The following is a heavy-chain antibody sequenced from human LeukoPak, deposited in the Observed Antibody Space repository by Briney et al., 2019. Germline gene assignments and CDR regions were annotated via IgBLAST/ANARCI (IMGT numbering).Heavy chain of an antibody. D-gene: IGHD6-13*01. CDR2: IKQDGSEK. Sequence: GGSLRLSCEVSGFTFRRYWMSWVRQAPGKGLECVANIKQDGSEKSYVDSVKGRLTISTDNAKNSLFMQMNSLRAEDTAVYYCARVGYSSSFDYWGQGTLVTVSS. J-gene: IGHJ4*02. CDR3: ARVGYSSSFDY. V-gene: IGHV3-7*01. CDR1: GFTFRRYW.